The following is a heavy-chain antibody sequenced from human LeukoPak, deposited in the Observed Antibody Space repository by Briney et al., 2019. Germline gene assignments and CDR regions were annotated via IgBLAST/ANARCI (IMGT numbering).Heavy chain of an antibody. CDR3: ARDLSGSHALDY. D-gene: IGHD1-26*01. CDR2: ITTNGDRT. CDR1: AFTFSNYA. J-gene: IGHJ4*02. V-gene: IGHV3-64*01. Sequence: GGSLRLSCAASAFTFSNYALDCVHQAPGKGLEYVSTITTNGDRTYYANSVKGRFTISRDNSKNTLYLQMGSLRAEDMAVSYCARDLSGSHALDYWGQGTLVTVSS.